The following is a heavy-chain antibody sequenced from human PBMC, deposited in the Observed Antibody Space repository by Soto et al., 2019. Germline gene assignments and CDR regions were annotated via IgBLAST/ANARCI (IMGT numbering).Heavy chain of an antibody. CDR2: ISGSGGST. CDR1: GFTFSSYA. V-gene: IGHV3-23*01. CDR3: AKDRDVPFSGSPIPPGY. Sequence: PGGSLRLSCAASGFTFSSYAMSWVRQAPGKGLEWVSAISGSGGSTYYADSVKGRFTISRDNSKNTLYLQMNSLGAEDTAVYYCAKDRDVPFSGSPIPPGYWGQGTLVTVSS. J-gene: IGHJ4*02. D-gene: IGHD3-10*01.